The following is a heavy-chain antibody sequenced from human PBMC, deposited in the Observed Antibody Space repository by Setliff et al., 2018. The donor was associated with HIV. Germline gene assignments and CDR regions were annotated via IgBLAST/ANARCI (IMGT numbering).Heavy chain of an antibody. CDR2: INPGGGNT. V-gene: IGHV1-46*01. Sequence: ASVKVSCKASGYTFTTYYIHWVRRAPGQGLEWLAVINPGGGNTNYAQKFQGRVTVTRDTSTSKVYMELSSLTSDDTAVYYCARGLRGVVKGRYYYMDVWGKGTTVTVSS. CDR1: GYTFTTYY. J-gene: IGHJ6*03. D-gene: IGHD3-10*01. CDR3: ARGLRGVVKGRYYYMDV.